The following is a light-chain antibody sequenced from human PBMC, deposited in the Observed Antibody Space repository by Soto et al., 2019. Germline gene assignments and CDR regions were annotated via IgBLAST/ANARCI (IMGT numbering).Light chain of an antibody. CDR2: DAS. J-gene: IGKJ2*01. V-gene: IGKV3-15*01. CDR1: QTIDNT. CDR3: QHYISWPYP. Sequence: EIVMTQSPATLSLSPGERATLSCRASQTIDNTLAWYQRKPGQAPRLLIYDASTRATGVPARFSGSGSGTDFTLTIISLQSEVFAFYYCQHYISWPYPFGQGTKVEIK.